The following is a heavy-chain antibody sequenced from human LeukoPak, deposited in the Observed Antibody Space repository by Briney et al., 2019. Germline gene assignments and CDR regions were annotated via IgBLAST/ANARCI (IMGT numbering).Heavy chain of an antibody. V-gene: IGHV4-39*01. J-gene: IGHJ4*02. CDR2: FYYSGST. D-gene: IGHD6-6*01. CDR1: GGSISSSSYY. Sequence: PSETLSLTCTVSGGSISSSSYYWGWIRQPPGKGLEWIGSFYYSGSTYYNPSLKSRVTISVDTSKNQFSLKLSSVTATDTTVYYCASGARNSSIGRLDYWGQGTLVTVSS. CDR3: ASGARNSSIGRLDY.